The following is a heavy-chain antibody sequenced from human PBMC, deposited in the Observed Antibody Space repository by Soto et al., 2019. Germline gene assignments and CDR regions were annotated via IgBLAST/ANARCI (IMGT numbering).Heavy chain of an antibody. J-gene: IGHJ6*04. Sequence: GGPVKVSCKASGGTFSSYTISWVRQAPGQGLEWMGRIIPILGIANYAQKFQGRVTITADKSTSTAYMELSSLRSEDTAVYYCATTIFGVVTRGVDVWGKGTTVTVSS. V-gene: IGHV1-69*02. CDR1: GGTFSSYT. CDR3: ATTIFGVVTRGVDV. D-gene: IGHD3-3*01. CDR2: IIPILGIA.